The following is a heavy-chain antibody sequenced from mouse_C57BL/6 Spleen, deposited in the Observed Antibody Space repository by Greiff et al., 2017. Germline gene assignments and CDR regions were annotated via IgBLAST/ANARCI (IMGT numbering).Heavy chain of an antibody. V-gene: IGHV1-15*01. CDR2: IDPETGGT. Sequence: VQLQQSGAELVRPGASVTLSCKASGYTFTDYEMHWVKQTPVHGLEWIGAIDPETGGTAYNQKFKGKAILTADKSSSTAYMELRSLTSEDSAVYYCTSTITTVVAKGFAYWGQGTLVTVSA. CDR1: GYTFTDYE. D-gene: IGHD1-1*01. J-gene: IGHJ3*01. CDR3: TSTITTVVAKGFAY.